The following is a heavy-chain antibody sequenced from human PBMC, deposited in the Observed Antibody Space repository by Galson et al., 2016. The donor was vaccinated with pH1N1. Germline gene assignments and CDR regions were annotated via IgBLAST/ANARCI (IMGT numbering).Heavy chain of an antibody. D-gene: IGHD3-3*01. CDR1: GFTFSSHC. CDR3: ARHAIDFWSGYFSLPFDP. J-gene: IGHJ5*02. V-gene: IGHV1-2*06. Sequence: SVKVSCKASGFTFSSHCITWVRQAPGQGLQWMGRINPNGSDTNYAHTFQGRVTLTSDTSKSTAYLQLNSLRSDDAAIYYCARHAIDFWSGYFSLPFDPWGQGTLVTVSS. CDR2: INPNGSDT.